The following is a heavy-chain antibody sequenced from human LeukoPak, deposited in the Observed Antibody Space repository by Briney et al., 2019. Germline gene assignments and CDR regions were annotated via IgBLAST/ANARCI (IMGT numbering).Heavy chain of an antibody. Sequence: GGSLRLSCAASGFTFSSYSMNWVGQAPGKGLEWVSSISSSSSYIYYADSVKGRFTISRDNAKNSLYLQMNSVRAEDTAVYYCASYSNYGGPFDYWGQGTLVTVSS. CDR2: ISSSSSYI. J-gene: IGHJ4*02. CDR1: GFTFSSYS. CDR3: ASYSNYGGPFDY. V-gene: IGHV3-21*01. D-gene: IGHD4-11*01.